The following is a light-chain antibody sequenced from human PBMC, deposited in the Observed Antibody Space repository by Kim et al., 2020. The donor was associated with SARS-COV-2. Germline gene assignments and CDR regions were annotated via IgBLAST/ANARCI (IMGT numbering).Light chain of an antibody. V-gene: IGKV1-17*01. CDR2: GAS. CDR1: QDIRND. CDR3: LQHNTYPIT. Sequence: ASVGDRVTIACRASQDIRNDLGWYQQNPGRAPKRLIYGASSLQSGVPSRFSGSGSGTEFTLAISRLQPEDFATYFCLQHNTYPITFGQGTRLEIK. J-gene: IGKJ5*01.